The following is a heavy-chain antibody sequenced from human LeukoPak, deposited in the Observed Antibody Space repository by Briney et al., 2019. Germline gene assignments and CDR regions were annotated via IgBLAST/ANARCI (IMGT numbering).Heavy chain of an antibody. D-gene: IGHD6-19*01. CDR1: GGSISSYY. CDR3: ARWDSSAWFYDF. J-gene: IGHJ4*02. Sequence: PSETLSLTCTVSGGSISSYYWSWIRQPPGEALEWIAYIYYSGLTNYNPSLKSRVTISVDTSKNQFSLKLSSVTAADTAVYYCARWDSSAWFYDFWGQGTLVTVSS. CDR2: IYYSGLT. V-gene: IGHV4-59*08.